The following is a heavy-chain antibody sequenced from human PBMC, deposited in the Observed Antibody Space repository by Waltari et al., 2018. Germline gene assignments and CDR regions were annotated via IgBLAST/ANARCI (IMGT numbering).Heavy chain of an antibody. Sequence: QVQLVQSGAEVKKPGASVKVSCKASGYTFTSYGISWVRQAPGQGLEWMGWISAYNGNTNYAQKLQGRVTMTTDTSTSTAYMGLRGVRSDETAVYYCAGGGDYYYDKTYWFGPSAQETLVTVAS. CDR1: GYTFTSYG. CDR3: AGGGDYYYDKTYWFGP. D-gene: IGHD3-22*01. CDR2: ISAYNGNT. V-gene: IGHV1-18*01. J-gene: IGHJ5*02.